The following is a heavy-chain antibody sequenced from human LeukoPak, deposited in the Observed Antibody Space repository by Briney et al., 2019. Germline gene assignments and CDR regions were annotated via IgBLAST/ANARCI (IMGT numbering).Heavy chain of an antibody. D-gene: IGHD2-15*01. J-gene: IGHJ6*03. CDR3: AKAGVAATYYYYMDV. V-gene: IGHV3-23*01. CDR2: ISGSGGST. CDR1: GFTFSSYA. Sequence: GGSLRLSCAASGFTFSSYAMSWVRQAPGKGLEWVSAISGSGGSTYYADSVKGRFTISRDNSKNTLYLQMNSLRAEDTAVYYCAKAGVAATYYYYMDVWGKGTTVTVSS.